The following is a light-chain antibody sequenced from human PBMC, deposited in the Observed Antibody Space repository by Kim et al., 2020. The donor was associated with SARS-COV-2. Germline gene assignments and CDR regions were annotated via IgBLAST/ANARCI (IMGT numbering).Light chain of an antibody. V-gene: IGLV3-19*01. J-gene: IGLJ2*01. CDR2: GKN. CDR3: NSRVGV. Sequence: SSELTQDPAVSVALGQTVRITCQGDSLRSYYAIWYQQKPGQAPVLVIYGKNNRPSGIPDRFSGSSSGNTASLTITGAQAEDEADYYCNSRVGVFVGGTQL. CDR1: SLRSYY.